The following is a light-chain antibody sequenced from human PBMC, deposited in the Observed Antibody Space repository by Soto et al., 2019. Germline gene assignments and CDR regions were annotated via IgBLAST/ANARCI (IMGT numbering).Light chain of an antibody. CDR1: QTVRNNY. Sequence: EFVLTQCPGTLSLSPGERATLSCRASQTVRNNYLAWCQQKPGQAPRLLIYDASSRATGIPDRFSGGGSGTDFTLTISRLEPEDFAVYYCQQFSSYPLTFGGGTKVDIK. V-gene: IGKV3-20*01. J-gene: IGKJ4*01. CDR3: QQFSSYPLT. CDR2: DAS.